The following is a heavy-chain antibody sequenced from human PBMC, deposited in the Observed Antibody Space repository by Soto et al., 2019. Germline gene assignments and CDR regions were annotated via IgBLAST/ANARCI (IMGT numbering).Heavy chain of an antibody. J-gene: IGHJ4*02. V-gene: IGHV1-18*01. Sequence: QVQLVQSGTEVKRPGASVKVSCKASGYTFTGYGISWVRQAPGQGLEWMGRINAYNDNTDYAQKFQGRVTLTTCTSTSTAYVERMCLRSDDTAVYYCARRIGSPDVDLDFWCQGTVVTVSS. CDR3: ARRIGSPDVDLDF. CDR2: INAYNDNT. CDR1: GYTFTGYG.